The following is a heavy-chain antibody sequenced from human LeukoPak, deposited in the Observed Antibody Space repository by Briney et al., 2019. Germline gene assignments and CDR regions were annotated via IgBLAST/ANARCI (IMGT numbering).Heavy chain of an antibody. CDR2: ISYDGSNK. D-gene: IGHD3-10*01. CDR1: GFTFSSYG. V-gene: IGHV3-30*18. J-gene: IGHJ6*02. Sequence: GGSLRLSCAASGFTFSSYGMHWVRQAPGKGLEWVAVISYDGSNKYYADSVKGRFTISRDNSKNTLYLQMNSLRAEDTAVYYCAKEGSGSKEGYGMDVWGQGTTVTVSS. CDR3: AKEGSGSKEGYGMDV.